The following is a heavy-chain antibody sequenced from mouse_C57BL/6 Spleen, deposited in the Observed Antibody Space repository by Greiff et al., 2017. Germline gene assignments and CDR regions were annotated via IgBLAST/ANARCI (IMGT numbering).Heavy chain of an antibody. CDR3: TTGDGYYGGIYYYAMDY. J-gene: IGHJ4*01. V-gene: IGHV14-4*01. Sequence: VQLQQSGAELVRPGASVKLSCTASGFNIKDDYMHWVKQRPEQGLEWIGWIDPENGDTEYASKFQGKATLTADTSSNTAYLQLSSLTSEDTAVYYCTTGDGYYGGIYYYAMDYWGQGTSVTVSS. CDR1: GFNIKDDY. D-gene: IGHD2-3*01. CDR2: IDPENGDT.